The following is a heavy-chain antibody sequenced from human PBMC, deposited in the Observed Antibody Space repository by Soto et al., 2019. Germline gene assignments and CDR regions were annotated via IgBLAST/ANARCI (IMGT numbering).Heavy chain of an antibody. J-gene: IGHJ4*02. V-gene: IGHV3-33*01. Sequence: GGSLILSCAASGFTFSSYGMHWVRQAPGKGLEWVAVIWYDGSNKYYADSVKGRFTISRDNSKNTLYLQMNSLRAEDTAVYYCARDTGGSYDFDYWGQGTLVTVSS. D-gene: IGHD1-26*01. CDR1: GFTFSSYG. CDR3: ARDTGGSYDFDY. CDR2: IWYDGSNK.